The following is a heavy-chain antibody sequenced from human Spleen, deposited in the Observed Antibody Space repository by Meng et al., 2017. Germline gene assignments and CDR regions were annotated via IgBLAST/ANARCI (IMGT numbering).Heavy chain of an antibody. CDR3: ASVTTDY. J-gene: IGHJ4*02. CDR1: GFIFSNYA. Sequence: GESLKISCAASGFIFSNYAMSWVRQAPGKGLEWVSAISGSGGSTYYADSVKGRFTISRDNAKNSLYLQMNSLRAEDTAVYYCASVTTDYWGQGTLVTVSS. CDR2: ISGSGGST. D-gene: IGHD4-17*01. V-gene: IGHV3-23*01.